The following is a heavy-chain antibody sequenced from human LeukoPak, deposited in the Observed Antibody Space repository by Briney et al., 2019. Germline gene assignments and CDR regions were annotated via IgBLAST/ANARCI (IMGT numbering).Heavy chain of an antibody. CDR1: GGSISSYY. D-gene: IGHD4-17*01. J-gene: IGHJ3*02. Sequence: SETLSLTCTVSGGSISSYYWSWIRQPPGKGLEWIGYIYYSGSTNYNPSLKSRVTISVDTSKNQFSLKLSSVTAADTAVYYCARVRGTVTRDDAFDIWGQGTMVTVSS. CDR3: ARVRGTVTRDDAFDI. V-gene: IGHV4-59*01. CDR2: IYYSGST.